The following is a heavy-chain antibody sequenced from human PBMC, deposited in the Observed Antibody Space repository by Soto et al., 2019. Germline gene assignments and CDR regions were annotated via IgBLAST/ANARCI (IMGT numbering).Heavy chain of an antibody. V-gene: IGHV1-8*01. Sequence: GASVKVSCKASGYTFTSYDINWVRQATGQGLEWMGWMNPNSGNTGYAQKFQGRVTMTTSTSISTAYMELSSLRSEDTAVYYCARGRGARGYSGYDKQYNWFDPWGQGTLVTVSS. CDR1: GYTFTSYD. J-gene: IGHJ5*02. D-gene: IGHD5-12*01. CDR3: ARGRGARGYSGYDKQYNWFDP. CDR2: MNPNSGNT.